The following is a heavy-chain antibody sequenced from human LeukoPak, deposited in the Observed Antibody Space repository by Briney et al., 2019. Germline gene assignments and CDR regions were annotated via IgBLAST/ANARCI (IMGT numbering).Heavy chain of an antibody. CDR1: GFTFSRYE. CDR2: FSNTGNTI. D-gene: IGHD2-2*01. CDR3: ASQGVVPAAMGY. J-gene: IGHJ4*02. V-gene: IGHV3-48*03. Sequence: GGSLRLSCAASGFTFSRYEMNWVRQAPGKGLEWISYFSNTGNTIYYADSVKGRFTISRDNAKNSLYLQMNSLRAEDTALYYCASQGVVPAAMGYWGQGTLVTASS.